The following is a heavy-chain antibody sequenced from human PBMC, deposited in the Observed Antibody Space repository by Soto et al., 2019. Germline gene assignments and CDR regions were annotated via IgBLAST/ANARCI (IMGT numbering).Heavy chain of an antibody. CDR1: GFDFNTYS. V-gene: IGHV3-64D*06. J-gene: IGHJ4*01. CDR3: LSYKFDF. Sequence: PGGSLRLSCSASGFDFNTYSMHWVRQAPGKGLEYVSAISADGANTFYIDSVKGRFTLSRDNFNNTVYLQMSSLRDEDTAVYYCLSYKFDFWGQGTLVTVSS. CDR2: ISADGANT. D-gene: IGHD1-1*01.